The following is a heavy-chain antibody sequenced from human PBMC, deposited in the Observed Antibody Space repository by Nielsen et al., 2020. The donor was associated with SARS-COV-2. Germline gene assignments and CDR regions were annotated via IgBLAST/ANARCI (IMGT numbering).Heavy chain of an antibody. Sequence: GASLRLSCAASGFTFSSYGMHWVRQAPGKGLEWVSYISSSGSTIYYADSVKGRFTISRDNAKNSLYLQMNSLRAEDTALYYCARGVRGFSNVLDYWGQGTLVTVSS. CDR2: ISSSGSTI. J-gene: IGHJ4*02. CDR1: GFTFSSYG. D-gene: IGHD2-15*01. CDR3: ARGVRGFSNVLDY. V-gene: IGHV3-48*04.